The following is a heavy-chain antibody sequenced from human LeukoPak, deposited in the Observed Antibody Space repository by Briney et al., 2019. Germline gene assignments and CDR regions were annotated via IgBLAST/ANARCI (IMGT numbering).Heavy chain of an antibody. CDR1: GFTFNTYS. Sequence: PGGSLRLSCEASGFTFNTYSMNWVRQAPGKGLEWVSSISSSSSYIYYADSVKGRFTISRDNAKNSLYLQMNSLRAEDTAVYYCARDRYSSSTYYFDYWGQGTLVTVSS. D-gene: IGHD6-13*01. J-gene: IGHJ4*02. CDR3: ARDRYSSSTYYFDY. V-gene: IGHV3-21*01. CDR2: ISSSSSYI.